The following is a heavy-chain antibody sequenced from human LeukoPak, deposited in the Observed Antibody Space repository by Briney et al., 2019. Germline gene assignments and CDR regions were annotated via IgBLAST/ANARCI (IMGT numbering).Heavy chain of an antibody. CDR2: IKWNGAST. D-gene: IGHD6-13*01. Sequence: GGSLRLSCAASGFTFDDYGMSWVRQAPGKGLEWVSGIKWNGASTSYADSVKGRFTISRDNAKNSLYLQMNSLRAEDTALYHCAKASRYSSSSDAFDIWGQGTMVTVSS. CDR1: GFTFDDYG. CDR3: AKASRYSSSSDAFDI. J-gene: IGHJ3*02. V-gene: IGHV3-20*01.